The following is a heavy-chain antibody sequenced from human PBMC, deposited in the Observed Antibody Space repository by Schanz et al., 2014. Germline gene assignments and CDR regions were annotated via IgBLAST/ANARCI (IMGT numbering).Heavy chain of an antibody. CDR1: GGTFSSDT. CDR2: IVPIAGIT. V-gene: IGHV1-69*02. CDR3: ARGGGPEDVFDI. J-gene: IGHJ3*02. Sequence: QVHLVQSGAEVKKPGSSVKVSCKASGGTFSSDTFSWVRQAPGQGLEWMGRIVPIAGITNYAQRFQGRVTITADKSSDTAYMELSSLRSEDTAVYYCARGGGPEDVFDICGQGTILTVSS. D-gene: IGHD2-15*01.